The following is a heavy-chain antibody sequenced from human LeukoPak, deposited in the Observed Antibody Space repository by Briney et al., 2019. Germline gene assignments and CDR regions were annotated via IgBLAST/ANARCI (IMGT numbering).Heavy chain of an antibody. CDR3: ARNDFWSGYYGFDY. CDR2: IYYSGST. V-gene: IGHV4-30-4*08. J-gene: IGHJ4*02. D-gene: IGHD3-3*01. CDR1: GGSISSGDYY. Sequence: SETLSLTCTVSGGSISSGDYYWGWIRQPPGKGLEWIGYIYYSGSTYYNPSLKSRVTISVDTSKNQFSLKLSSVTAADTAVYYCARNDFWSGYYGFDYWGQGTLVTVSS.